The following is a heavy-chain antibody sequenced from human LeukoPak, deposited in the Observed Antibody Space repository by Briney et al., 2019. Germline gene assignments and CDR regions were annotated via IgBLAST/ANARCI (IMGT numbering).Heavy chain of an antibody. V-gene: IGHV4-34*01. CDR2: INHSGST. CDR1: GVSFSGYY. J-gene: IGHJ4*02. CDR3: ARVKYYDSSGYGGGFDY. Sequence: PSETLSLTCTVYGVSFSGYYWSWIRQPPGKGLEWIGEINHSGSTNYNPSLKSRVTISVDTSKNQFSLKLSSVTAADTAVYYCARVKYYDSSGYGGGFDYWGQGTLVTASS. D-gene: IGHD3-22*01.